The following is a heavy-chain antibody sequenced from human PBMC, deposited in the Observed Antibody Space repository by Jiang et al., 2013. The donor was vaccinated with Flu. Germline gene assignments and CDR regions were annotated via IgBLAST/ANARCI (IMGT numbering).Heavy chain of an antibody. J-gene: IGHJ4*02. V-gene: IGHV4-39*07. D-gene: IGHD5-12*01. Sequence: TLSLTCTVSGGSFTSDNYYWAWIRQPPGKGMEWIGGIYHTGSSYSRPSLKSRVTISVDTSKNQFSLKLSSVTAADTAVYYCARAQKYSGFELPYFDYWGQGTLVTVSS. CDR1: GGSFTSDNYY. CDR3: ARAQKYSGFELPYFDY. CDR2: IYHTGSS.